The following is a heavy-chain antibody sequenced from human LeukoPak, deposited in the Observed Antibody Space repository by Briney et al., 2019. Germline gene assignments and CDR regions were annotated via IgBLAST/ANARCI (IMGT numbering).Heavy chain of an antibody. Sequence: GGSLRLSCAASGFTFSNAWMSWVRQAPGKGLEWVGRIKSKTDGGTTDYAAPVKGRFTISRDDSKNTLYLQMNSLKTEDTAVYYCTRDLTVRLCLGDSHPGDYWGQGTLVTVSS. CDR2: IKSKTDGGTT. CDR1: GFTFSNAW. CDR3: TRDLTVRLCLGDSHPGDY. V-gene: IGHV3-15*01. D-gene: IGHD3-10*01. J-gene: IGHJ4*02.